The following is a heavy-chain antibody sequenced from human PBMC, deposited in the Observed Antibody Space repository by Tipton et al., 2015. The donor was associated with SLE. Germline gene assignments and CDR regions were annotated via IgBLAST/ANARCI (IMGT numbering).Heavy chain of an antibody. J-gene: IGHJ4*02. CDR1: GGSFSGYY. CDR3: ARGPGHSVRRHFDY. CDR2: INHSGST. V-gene: IGHV4-34*01. Sequence: TLSLTCAVYGGSFSGYYWSWIRQPPGKGLEWIGEINHSGSTNYNPSLKSRVTISVDTSKNQFSLKLSSVTAADTAVYYCARGPGHSVRRHFDYWGQGTLVTVSS. D-gene: IGHD3-10*01.